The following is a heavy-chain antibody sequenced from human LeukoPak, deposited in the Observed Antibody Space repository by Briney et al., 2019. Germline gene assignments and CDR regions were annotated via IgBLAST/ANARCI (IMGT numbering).Heavy chain of an antibody. Sequence: GGSLRLSCAASGFTFSSYTMSWVRQAPGKGLEWVSAISGSGGSTYYADSVKGRFTISRDNSKNTLYLQMNSLRAEDTAVYYCAKDSRYFDWFDYWGQGTLVTVSS. CDR2: ISGSGGST. D-gene: IGHD3-9*01. V-gene: IGHV3-23*01. CDR1: GFTFSSYT. J-gene: IGHJ4*02. CDR3: AKDSRYFDWFDY.